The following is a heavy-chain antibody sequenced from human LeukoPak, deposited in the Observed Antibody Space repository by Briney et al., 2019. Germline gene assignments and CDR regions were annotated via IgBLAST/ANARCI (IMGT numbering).Heavy chain of an antibody. D-gene: IGHD2-2*01. CDR2: ISYDGSNK. J-gene: IGHJ5*02. CDR3: AKLPREYCSSTSCPNWFDT. V-gene: IGHV3-30-3*02. Sequence: PGGSLRLSCAASGFTFSSYAMHWVRQAPGKGLEWVAVISYDGSNKYYADSVKGRFTTSRDNSKNTLYLQMNSLRAEDTAVYYCAKLPREYCSSTSCPNWFDTWGQGTLVTVSS. CDR1: GFTFSSYA.